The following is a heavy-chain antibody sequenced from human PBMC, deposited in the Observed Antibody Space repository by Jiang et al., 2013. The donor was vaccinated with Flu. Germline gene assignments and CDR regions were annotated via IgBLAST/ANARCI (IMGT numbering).Heavy chain of an antibody. Sequence: VQLLESGGGVVQPGRSLRLSCAASGFTFSSYGMHWVRQAPGKGLEWVAVISYDGSNKYYADSVKGRFTISRDNSKNTLYLQMNSLRAEDTAVYYCAKDWGDYGDPDAFDIWAKGQWSPSLQ. CDR3: AKDWGDYGDPDAFDI. D-gene: IGHD4-17*01. CDR1: GFTFSSYG. J-gene: IGHJ3*02. CDR2: ISYDGSNK. V-gene: IGHV3-30*18.